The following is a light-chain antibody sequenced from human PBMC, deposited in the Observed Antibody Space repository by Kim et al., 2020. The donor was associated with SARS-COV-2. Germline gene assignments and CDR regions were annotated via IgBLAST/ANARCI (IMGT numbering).Light chain of an antibody. CDR3: QQYGRSTTT. J-gene: IGKJ5*01. Sequence: PPAESAFLSSRANQSVSSSYLAWFQHNPGQCPRLIIRGASSRATGVPDRFRGGGSGTDLTLTITRREPQDSAVYYCQQYGRSTTTFGQGTRLEI. CDR1: QSVSSSY. V-gene: IGKV3-20*01. CDR2: GAS.